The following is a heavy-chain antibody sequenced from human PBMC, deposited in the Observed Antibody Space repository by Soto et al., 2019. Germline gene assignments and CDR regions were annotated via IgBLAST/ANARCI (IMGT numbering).Heavy chain of an antibody. D-gene: IGHD3-22*01. V-gene: IGHV5-51*01. Sequence: LGESLKISCKASGCSFTNYWIGWVRQMPGKGLEWVGIIYPGDSDTRYSPSFQGQVTISADKSISTSYLQWSSLKASDTAMYYCARQKDSSGYYPTLDYWGQGTLVTVSS. CDR2: IYPGDSDT. J-gene: IGHJ4*02. CDR3: ARQKDSSGYYPTLDY. CDR1: GCSFTNYW.